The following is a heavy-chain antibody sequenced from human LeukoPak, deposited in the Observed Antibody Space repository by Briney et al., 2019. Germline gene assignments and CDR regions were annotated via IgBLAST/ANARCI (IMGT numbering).Heavy chain of an antibody. V-gene: IGHV3-48*01. CDR3: GRDPDS. CDR1: GFTFSNYG. CDR2: ISYSSSTI. J-gene: IGHJ5*01. Sequence: GGSLRLSCAASGFTFSNYGMNWVRQAPGKGLEWVSYISYSSSTIYYADSVKGRFTISRDNAKNSLYLQMNSLTAEDTAVYYCGRDPDSWGQGTVVTVSS.